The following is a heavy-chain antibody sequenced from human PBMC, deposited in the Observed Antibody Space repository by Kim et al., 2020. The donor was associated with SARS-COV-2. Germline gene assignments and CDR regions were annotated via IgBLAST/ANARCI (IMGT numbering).Heavy chain of an antibody. D-gene: IGHD3-22*01. V-gene: IGHV4-34*01. CDR3: ARGQHGYVVY. Sequence: STTANPSLMSRVTISVDTSKTQFSLKLSSVTAADTAVYYCARGQHGYVVYWGQGTLVTVSS. J-gene: IGHJ4*02. CDR2: ST.